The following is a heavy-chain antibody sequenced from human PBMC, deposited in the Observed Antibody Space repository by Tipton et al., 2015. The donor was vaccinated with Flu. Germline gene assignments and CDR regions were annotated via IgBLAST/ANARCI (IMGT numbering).Heavy chain of an antibody. CDR1: GASIKSDVSH. CDR2: IFTSGST. D-gene: IGHD3-16*01. CDR3: ARDSPLIPGAFDI. J-gene: IGHJ3*02. Sequence: TLSLTCTVSGASIKSDVSHWSWVRQSAGKGLEWIGRIFTSGSTNYNPSLESRVTISLDTSKNQFSLKVTSVTAADTAVYYCARDSPLIPGAFDIWGQGTMVTVSS. V-gene: IGHV4-61*02.